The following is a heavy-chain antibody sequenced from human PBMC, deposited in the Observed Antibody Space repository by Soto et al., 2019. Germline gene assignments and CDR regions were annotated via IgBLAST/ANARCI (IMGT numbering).Heavy chain of an antibody. CDR1: GFTFSSYG. CDR2: ISYDGSNK. V-gene: IGHV3-30*18. CDR3: AKEGRSRFDYYYYMAV. J-gene: IGHJ6*03. Sequence: QVQLVESGGGVVQPGRSLRLSCAASGFTFSSYGMHWVRQAPGKGLEWVAVISYDGSNKYYADSVKGRFTISRDNSKNTLYLQMNSLRAEDTAVYYCAKEGRSRFDYYYYMAVWGKGTTVTVSS.